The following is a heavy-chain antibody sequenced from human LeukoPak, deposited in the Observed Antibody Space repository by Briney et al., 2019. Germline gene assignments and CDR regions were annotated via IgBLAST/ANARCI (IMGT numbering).Heavy chain of an antibody. CDR1: GGTFSSYA. V-gene: IGHV1-69*13. Sequence: GASVKVSCKASGGTFSSYAISWVRQAPGQGLEWMGRIIPIFGTANYAQKFQGRVTITADESTSTAYMELSSLGSEDTAVYYCASGASLLAAAGAYHYYYMDVWGKGTTVTVSS. CDR2: IIPIFGTA. D-gene: IGHD6-13*01. CDR3: ASGASLLAAAGAYHYYYMDV. J-gene: IGHJ6*03.